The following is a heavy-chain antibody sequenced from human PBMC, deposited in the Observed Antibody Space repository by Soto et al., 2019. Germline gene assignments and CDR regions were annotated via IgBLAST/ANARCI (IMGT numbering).Heavy chain of an antibody. CDR2: IHHSGST. CDR1: GGPISSSSFH. Sequence: SETLSLSCTVSGGPISSSSFHWGWIRQSPGKGLEWIGSIHHSGSTNYNPSLKSRVTISVDTSKNQFSLKLSSLTAADTAVYYCARLGGSYAVPQFDYWGQGTLVTVSS. V-gene: IGHV4-39*01. J-gene: IGHJ4*02. CDR3: ARLGGSYAVPQFDY. D-gene: IGHD1-26*01.